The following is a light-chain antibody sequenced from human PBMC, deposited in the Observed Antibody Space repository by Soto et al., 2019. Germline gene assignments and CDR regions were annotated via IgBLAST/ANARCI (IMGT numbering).Light chain of an antibody. CDR3: HQRQRWPRT. J-gene: IGKJ1*01. CDR1: QSIDRW. CDR2: DAS. Sequence: DIQMTQSPSTLPASVGDRVTITCRASQSIDRWVAWYQHKPGKAPKLLIYDASNLERGVPARFSGSGSGTDFTLTITSLEPEDVALYYCHQRQRWPRTFGQGTKVDIK. V-gene: IGKV1-5*01.